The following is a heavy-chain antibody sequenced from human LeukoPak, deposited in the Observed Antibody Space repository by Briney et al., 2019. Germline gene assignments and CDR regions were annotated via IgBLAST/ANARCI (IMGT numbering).Heavy chain of an antibody. D-gene: IGHD6-19*01. CDR2: ISANNGNK. Sequence: ASVKVSCNASGYTFSSNGFSWLRHPPGPGLEWMGWISANNGNKNYEKKLKDRVTMTTDTSTSTAYMELRSLRSGGTAVYYCATFGYRSGWYVDYWGQGSLVTVSS. CDR3: ATFGYRSGWYVDY. V-gene: IGHV1-18*01. CDR1: GYTFSSNG. J-gene: IGHJ4*02.